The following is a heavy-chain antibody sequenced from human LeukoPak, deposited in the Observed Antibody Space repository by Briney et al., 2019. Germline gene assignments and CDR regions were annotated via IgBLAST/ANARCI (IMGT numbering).Heavy chain of an antibody. CDR3: ARAIVLAGKTCDI. V-gene: IGHV1-46*01. CDR1: GFTFTNSY. Sequence: ASVKVSCKASGFTFTNSYMNWVRQAPGQGLEWMGIINPSGGRTSYAQKFQGRVTMTRDTSTNTVYMELSSLRSEDTAVYYCARAIVLAGKTCDIWGQGTMVTVSS. CDR2: INPSGGRT. D-gene: IGHD6-19*01. J-gene: IGHJ3*02.